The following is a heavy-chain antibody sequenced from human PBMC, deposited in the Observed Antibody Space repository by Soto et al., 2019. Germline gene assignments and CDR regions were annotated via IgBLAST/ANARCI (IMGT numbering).Heavy chain of an antibody. D-gene: IGHD3-10*01. CDR3: ARVRGVVRGVYYYYYYGMDV. J-gene: IGHJ6*02. V-gene: IGHV4-34*01. Sequence: PSETLSLTCTVSGGSISSYYWSWIRQPPGKGLEWIGEINHSGSTNYNPSLKSRVTISVDTSKNQFSLKLSSVTAADTAVYYCARVRGVVRGVYYYYYYGMDVWGQGTTVTVSS. CDR2: INHSGST. CDR1: GGSISSYY.